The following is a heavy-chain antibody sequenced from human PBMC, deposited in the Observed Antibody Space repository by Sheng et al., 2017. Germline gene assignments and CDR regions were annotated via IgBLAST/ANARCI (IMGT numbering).Heavy chain of an antibody. CDR1: GFSFSTYG. D-gene: IGHD2-8*01. CDR3: ARDWAGVRLDY. CDR2: IWYDESNK. V-gene: IGHV3-33*01. Sequence: QVQLVESGGGVVQPGKSLRLSCEASGFSFSTYGMHWVRQAPGKGLEWVAVIWYDESNKFYADSVKGRFTISRDNSKNTLYLQMNSLRPEDTAVYYCARDWAGVRLDYWGQGTLVTLSS. J-gene: IGHJ4*02.